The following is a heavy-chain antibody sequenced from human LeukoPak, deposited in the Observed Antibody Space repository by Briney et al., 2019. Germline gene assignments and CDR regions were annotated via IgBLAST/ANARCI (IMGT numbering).Heavy chain of an antibody. CDR2: IYYSGST. CDR3: ARDRQRGLAAAGTRKNWFDP. V-gene: IGHV4-59*01. Sequence: SETLSLTCTVSGGSISSYYWSWIRQPPGKGLEWIGYIYYSGSTNYNPSLKSRVTISVDTSKNQFSLKLNSVTAADTAVYYCARDRQRGLAAAGTRKNWFDPWGQGTLVTVSS. J-gene: IGHJ5*02. D-gene: IGHD6-13*01. CDR1: GGSISSYY.